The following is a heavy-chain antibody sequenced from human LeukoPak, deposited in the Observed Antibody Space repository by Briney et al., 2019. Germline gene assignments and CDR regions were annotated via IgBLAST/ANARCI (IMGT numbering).Heavy chain of an antibody. D-gene: IGHD2-2*01. CDR1: GLTFSNYD. CDR2: FHTAGDI. V-gene: IGHV3-13*01. CDR3: ARGSCSSRSCYKRVNGLDV. Sequence: GGSLRLSCAASGLTFSNYDMHWVRQATGKGLEWVSAFHTAGDIHYSGSVKGRFATSRENAKNSFYLQMNNLRAGDTAVYYCARGSCSSRSCYKRVNGLDVWGQGTPVTVSS. J-gene: IGHJ6*02.